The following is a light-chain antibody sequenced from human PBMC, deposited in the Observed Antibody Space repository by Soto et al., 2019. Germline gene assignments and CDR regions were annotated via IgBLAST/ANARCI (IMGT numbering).Light chain of an antibody. V-gene: IGKV1-5*01. CDR1: QNISSW. CDR2: DAS. J-gene: IGKJ1*01. Sequence: DIQMTHSPSTLSASVGDIVTITCRASQNISSWLAWFQHRLGKAPKLLMYDASSLESGVPSRFSGSGSGTEFTLTISSLQPDDFATYYCQQYSTYLWTFGQGTKVDIK. CDR3: QQYSTYLWT.